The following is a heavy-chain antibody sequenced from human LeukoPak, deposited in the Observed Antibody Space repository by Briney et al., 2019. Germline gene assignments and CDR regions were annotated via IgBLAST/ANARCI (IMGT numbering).Heavy chain of an antibody. CDR1: GYTFTSYD. J-gene: IGHJ6*03. CDR3: ARRYRYCSSTSCYGYYYYMDV. CDR2: MNPNSGNT. D-gene: IGHD2-2*01. V-gene: IGHV1-8*03. Sequence: ASVKVSCKASGYTFTSYDINWVRQVTGQGLEWMGWMNPNSGNTGYAQKFQGRVTITRNTSISTAYMELSSLRSEDTAVYYCARRYRYCSSTSCYGYYYYMDVWGKGTTVTVSS.